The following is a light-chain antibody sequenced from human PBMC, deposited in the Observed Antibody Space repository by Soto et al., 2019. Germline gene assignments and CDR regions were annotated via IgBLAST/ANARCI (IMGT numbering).Light chain of an antibody. Sequence: SVLTQPPSVSGSPGQSVTISCTGTSTDFVSYNRVSWYQQPPGTAPKLIIYEASNRPSGVPDRFSGSKSGNTASLTISGLQAADEADYYCSLYTIDNTYVFGTGTKVTVL. J-gene: IGLJ1*01. V-gene: IGLV2-18*01. CDR2: EAS. CDR3: SLYTIDNTYV. CDR1: STDFVSYNR.